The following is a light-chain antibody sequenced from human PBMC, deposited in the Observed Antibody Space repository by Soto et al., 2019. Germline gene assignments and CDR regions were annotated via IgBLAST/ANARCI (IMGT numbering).Light chain of an antibody. J-gene: IGKJ5*01. CDR3: QQYGSSPIT. CDR1: QSVSSY. V-gene: IGKV3-20*01. CDR2: GAS. Sequence: EIVLTQSPATLSLSPGERATLSCRASQSVSSYLAWYQQKPGQALRLLIYGASSRATGIPDRFSGSGSGTDFTLTISRLEPEDFAVFYCQQYGSSPITFGQGTRLEIK.